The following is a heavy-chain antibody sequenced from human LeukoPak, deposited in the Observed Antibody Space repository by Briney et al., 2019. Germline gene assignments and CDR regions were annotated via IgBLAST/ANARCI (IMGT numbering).Heavy chain of an antibody. CDR1: VDSMFGYY. CDR2: IYYTGST. J-gene: IGHJ6*03. V-gene: IGHV4-59*01. D-gene: IGHD5-12*01. Sequence: SETLSLTCSVSVDSMFGYYWSWIRQPPGKGLEWIGYIYYTGSTNHNPSLKSRVTISVDTSKNQFSLKLSSVTAADTAVYYCARVVYSGYDFRGAMDVWGKGTTVTVSS. CDR3: ARVVYSGYDFRGAMDV.